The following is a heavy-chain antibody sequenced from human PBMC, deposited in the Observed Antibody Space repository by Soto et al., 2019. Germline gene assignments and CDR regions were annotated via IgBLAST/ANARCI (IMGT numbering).Heavy chain of an antibody. Sequence: GGSLRLSCAASGFTFSRYGMHWVRQAPGRGLEWVAVIWYDGSNIYYADSVKGRFTISRDNSKDTLDLQMNSLRAEDTAVYYCARDREQWLVGYYFDYWGQGTLVTVSS. CDR1: GFTFSRYG. D-gene: IGHD6-19*01. J-gene: IGHJ4*02. V-gene: IGHV3-33*01. CDR3: ARDREQWLVGYYFDY. CDR2: IWYDGSNI.